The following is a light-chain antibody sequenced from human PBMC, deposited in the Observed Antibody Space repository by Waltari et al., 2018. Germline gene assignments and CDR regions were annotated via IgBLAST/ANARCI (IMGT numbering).Light chain of an antibody. V-gene: IGKV3-11*01. CDR3: QQRSNWPPLT. Sequence: EIVLTQSPATLSLSPGERATLSCRASQSVSSYLAWYQQKPGQAPRLLIYDSSNMATFIPSRFSGSVSETDFTLTISSLEPEDFAVYYCQQRSNWPPLTFGQGTKVEIK. J-gene: IGKJ1*01. CDR2: DSS. CDR1: QSVSSY.